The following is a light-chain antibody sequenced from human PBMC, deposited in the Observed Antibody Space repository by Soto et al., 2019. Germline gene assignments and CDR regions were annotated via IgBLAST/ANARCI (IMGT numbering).Light chain of an antibody. V-gene: IGKV3-20*01. J-gene: IGKJ4*01. CDR1: ESISSSY. CDR3: QQYGSSPT. CDR2: DAS. Sequence: EIVLTQSPGTLSLSPGERATLSCRASESISSSYLAWYQQRPGQPPRLLIYDASSRATGTPDSFSGSGSGTDFPLAISRLEPEDLAVYYCQQYGSSPTFGGGTKVEIK.